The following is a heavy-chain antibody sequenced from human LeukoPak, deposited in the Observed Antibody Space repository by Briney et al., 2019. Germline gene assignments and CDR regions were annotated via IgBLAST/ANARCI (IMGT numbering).Heavy chain of an antibody. CDR2: ISGSGGAT. CDR3: AKRSSYCRGGGCTNYCYFDP. V-gene: IGHV3-23*01. D-gene: IGHD2-15*01. CDR1: GFIFSKYA. Sequence: GGSLRLSCAASGFIFSKYAINWVRQAPGKGLEWVSAISGSGGATDYADCVKGRFTISRDNSNNTVFLKMNILKAEDTAAYYCAKRSSYCRGGGCTNYCYFDPWGRGTLVTVSS. J-gene: IGHJ2*01.